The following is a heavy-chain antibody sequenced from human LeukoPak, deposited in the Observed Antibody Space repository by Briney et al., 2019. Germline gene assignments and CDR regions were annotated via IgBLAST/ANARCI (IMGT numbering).Heavy chain of an antibody. V-gene: IGHV5-51*01. CDR1: GYNFPDNW. Sequence: GESLKISCKGSGYNFPDNWSACLRQMPGKGLEWMGIIYPVDSDTRYSPSFQGQVTLSVDKSISTAYLQWGSLKAVDTAMYYCARNYRYLGREMLEAPFDYWGQGTPVTVSS. D-gene: IGHD7-27*01. J-gene: IGHJ4*02. CDR3: ARNYRYLGREMLEAPFDY. CDR2: IYPVDSDT.